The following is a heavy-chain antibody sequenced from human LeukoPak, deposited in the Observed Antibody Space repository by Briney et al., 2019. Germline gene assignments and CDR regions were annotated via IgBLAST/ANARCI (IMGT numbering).Heavy chain of an antibody. Sequence: HTGGSLRLSCAASGFTFRSYSMHWVRQAPGKGLEWFSYISSTSSNIYYEDSVKGRFTISRDNAKNSLYLKMNSLRDEDTAVYYCARAAPYYYDSSGYSAFDSWGQGTMVTVPA. D-gene: IGHD3-22*01. J-gene: IGHJ3*02. CDR3: ARAAPYYYDSSGYSAFDS. CDR1: GFTFRSYS. CDR2: ISSTSSNI. V-gene: IGHV3-48*02.